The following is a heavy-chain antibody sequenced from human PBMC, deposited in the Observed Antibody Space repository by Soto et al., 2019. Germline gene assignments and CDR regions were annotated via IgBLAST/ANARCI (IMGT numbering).Heavy chain of an antibody. CDR2: ISSSGSTI. CDR1: GFTFSSYE. Sequence: PGGSLRLSCAASGFTFSSYEMNWVRQAPGKGLEWVSYISSSGSTIYYADSVKGRFTISRDNAKNSLYLQMNSLRAEDTAVYYCARAGEKGGGYCTNGVCGRYYYYYGMDVWGQGTTVTVSS. V-gene: IGHV3-48*03. CDR3: ARAGEKGGGYCTNGVCGRYYYYYGMDV. J-gene: IGHJ6*02. D-gene: IGHD2-8*01.